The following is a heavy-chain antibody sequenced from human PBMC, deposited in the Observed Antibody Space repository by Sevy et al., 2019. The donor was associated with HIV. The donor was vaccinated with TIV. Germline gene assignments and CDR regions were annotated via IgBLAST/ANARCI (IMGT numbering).Heavy chain of an antibody. D-gene: IGHD1-26*01. CDR3: ARDTKWDRSCDS. J-gene: IGHJ4*02. CDR1: GITFTTSG. CDR2: ISYHGRDK. V-gene: IGHV3-30*03. Sequence: GGSLRLSCVVSGITFTTSGMHWVRQAPGKGLEWVAVISYHGRDKFYAESVKGRFTISRDNSKNTLYLQMNSLRDEDTAVYYCARDTKWDRSCDSWGQGTLVTVSS.